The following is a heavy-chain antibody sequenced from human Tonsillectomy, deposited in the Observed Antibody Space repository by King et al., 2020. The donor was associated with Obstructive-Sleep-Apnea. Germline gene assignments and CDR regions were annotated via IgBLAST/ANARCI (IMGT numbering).Heavy chain of an antibody. Sequence: PLQESGPGLVKPSETLSLTCSVSGGSINSYYWSWIRQPPGKGLEWIGYIYYSGSTNYNPSLKSRVTISVDTSKNQFFLKLSSVTTADTAVYYCARVRDTTGYYYTVDYWGQGTLVTVSS. CDR1: GGSINSYY. CDR3: ARVRDTTGYYYTVDY. CDR2: IYYSGST. J-gene: IGHJ4*02. D-gene: IGHD3-22*01. V-gene: IGHV4-59*01.